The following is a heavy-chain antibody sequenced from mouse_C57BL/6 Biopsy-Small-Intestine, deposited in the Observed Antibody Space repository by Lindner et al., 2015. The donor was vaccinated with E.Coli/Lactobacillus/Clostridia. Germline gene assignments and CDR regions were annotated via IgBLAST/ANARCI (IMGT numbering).Heavy chain of an antibody. D-gene: IGHD1-1*01. Sequence: VQLQESGAELAKPGASVKLSCKASGYTFTSYXMHWVKQRPGQGLEWIGYINPSSGYTKYNQKFKDKATLTADKSSSTAYMQLSSLTSEDSAVYYCATYYYGSFDYWGQGTTLTVSS. CDR1: GYTFTSYX. J-gene: IGHJ2*01. V-gene: IGHV1-4*01. CDR2: INPSSGYT. CDR3: ATYYYGSFDY.